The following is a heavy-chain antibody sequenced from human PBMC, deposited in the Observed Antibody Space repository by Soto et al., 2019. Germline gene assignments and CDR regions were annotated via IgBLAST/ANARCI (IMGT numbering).Heavy chain of an antibody. CDR2: ISGSGGST. CDR1: GFTFSSYA. D-gene: IGHD3-3*01. V-gene: IGHV3-23*01. J-gene: IGHJ6*03. Sequence: GGSLRLSCAASGFTFSSYAMSWVRQAPGKGLEWVSAISGSGGSTYYADSVKGRFTISRDNSKNTLYLQMNSLRAEDTAVYYCAKTGQVDFWIGYYSLEHPNYYMDFWGKGTTVTVSS. CDR3: AKTGQVDFWIGYYSLEHPNYYMDF.